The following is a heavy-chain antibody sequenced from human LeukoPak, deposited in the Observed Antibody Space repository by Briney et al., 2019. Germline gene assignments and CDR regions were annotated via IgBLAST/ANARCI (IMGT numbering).Heavy chain of an antibody. V-gene: IGHV5-51*01. J-gene: IGHJ4*02. CDR2: IYPGDSDT. CDR3: ARLRYDSSGSRRGPLTFDY. D-gene: IGHD3-22*01. CDR1: GYSFTSYR. Sequence: GEPLKISRKGSGYSFTSYRLGWVRQMPGKGLEWLRIIYPGDSDTRYSPSFQGQVTISADKSISTAYLQWSSLKASGTAMYYCARLRYDSSGSRRGPLTFDYWGQGTLVTVSS.